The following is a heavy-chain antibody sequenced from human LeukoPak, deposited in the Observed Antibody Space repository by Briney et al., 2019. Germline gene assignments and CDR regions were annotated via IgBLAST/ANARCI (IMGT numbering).Heavy chain of an antibody. CDR1: GGTFSSYA. V-gene: IGHV1-69*13. J-gene: IGHJ5*02. CDR2: IIPMFGTA. Sequence: SVKVSCKASGGTFSSYAISWVRQAPGQGLEWMGGIIPMFGTANYAQKFQGRVTITAAESTGTAYMELSSLRSEDTAMYYCATSAYCGSDCYSSWFDPWGQGTLVTVPS. D-gene: IGHD2-21*02. CDR3: ATSAYCGSDCYSSWFDP.